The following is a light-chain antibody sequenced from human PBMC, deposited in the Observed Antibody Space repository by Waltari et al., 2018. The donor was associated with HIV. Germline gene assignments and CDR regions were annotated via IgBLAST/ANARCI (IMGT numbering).Light chain of an antibody. V-gene: IGLV1-44*01. Sequence: QSVLTPPPSASGTPGQSVTISGSGRSPTIGTNTVSSYQQLPGTAPKLLIYTNNQRPSGVPDRFSGSKSGTSASLAISGLQSEDEADYYCAAWDDSLNGNVFGPGTKVTVL. CDR3: AAWDDSLNGNV. CDR1: SPTIGTNT. CDR2: TNN. J-gene: IGLJ1*01.